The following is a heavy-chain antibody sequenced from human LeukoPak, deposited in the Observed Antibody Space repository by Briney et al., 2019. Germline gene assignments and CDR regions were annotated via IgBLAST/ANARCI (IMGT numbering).Heavy chain of an antibody. V-gene: IGHV4-39*01. CDR1: GGSILSNSYY. CDR2: VSFGGST. CDR3: ARHADPNFFDS. J-gene: IGHJ4*02. Sequence: SETLSLTCTVSGGSILSNSYYWGWIRQPPGKGLEWIGSVSFGGSTYHNPSLKSRLTISVDTSNNQFSLRLNPVTAADTAVYYCARHADPNFFDSWGQGTLVTVSS.